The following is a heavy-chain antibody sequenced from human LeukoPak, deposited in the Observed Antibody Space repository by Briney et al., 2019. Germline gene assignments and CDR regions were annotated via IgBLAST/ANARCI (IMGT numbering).Heavy chain of an antibody. D-gene: IGHD2-2*01. CDR1: GGSISGYY. CDR3: ARGRVPAAITFDY. CDR2: IYYSGST. Sequence: SETLSLTCTVSGGSISGYYWSWIRQPPGQGLEWIGYIYYSGSTNYNPSLKSRVTISVDTSKNQFSLKLSSVTAADTAVYYCARGRVPAAITFDYWGQGTLVTVSS. V-gene: IGHV4-59*12. J-gene: IGHJ4*02.